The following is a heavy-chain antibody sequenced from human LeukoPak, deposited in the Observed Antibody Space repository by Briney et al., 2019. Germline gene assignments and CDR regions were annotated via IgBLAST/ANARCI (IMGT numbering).Heavy chain of an antibody. Sequence: GGSLRLSCAASGFTFSSYDMHWVRQAPGKGLVWVAVISYDGSNKYYADSVKGRFTISRDNSKNTLYLQMNSLRAEDTAVYYCPSNYVHYYCYYGMDGWLQGSTV. J-gene: IGHJ6*02. D-gene: IGHD4-11*01. CDR2: ISYDGSNK. CDR3: PSNYVHYYCYYGMDG. CDR1: GFTFSSYD. V-gene: IGHV3-30-3*01.